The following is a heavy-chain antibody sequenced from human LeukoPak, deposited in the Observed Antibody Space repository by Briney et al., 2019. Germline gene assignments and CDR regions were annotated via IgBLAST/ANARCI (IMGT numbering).Heavy chain of an antibody. CDR2: ISGSGGST. J-gene: IGHJ5*02. V-gene: IGHV3-23*01. D-gene: IGHD5-24*01. CDR1: GFTFSSHA. CDR3: AKAPELQLNWFDP. Sequence: GGSLRLSCTPSGFTFSSHAMSWVRQAPGKGLEWVSAISGSGGSTYYADSVKGRFTISRDNSKNTLYLQMNSLRAEDTAVYYCAKAPELQLNWFDPWGQGTLVTVSS.